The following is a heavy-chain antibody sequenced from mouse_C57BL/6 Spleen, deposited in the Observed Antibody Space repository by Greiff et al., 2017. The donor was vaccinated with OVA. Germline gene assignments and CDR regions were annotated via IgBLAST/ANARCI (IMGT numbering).Heavy chain of an antibody. CDR2: IDPSDSYT. CDR1: GYTFTSYW. Sequence: VKLQQPGAELVKPGASVKLSCKASGYTFTSYWMQWVKQRPGQGLEWIGEIDPSDSYTNYNQKFKGKATLTVDTSSSTAYMQLSSLTSEDSAVYYCARRRGRGFDYWGQGTTLTVSS. CDR3: ARRRGRGFDY. J-gene: IGHJ2*01. D-gene: IGHD3-3*01. V-gene: IGHV1-50*01.